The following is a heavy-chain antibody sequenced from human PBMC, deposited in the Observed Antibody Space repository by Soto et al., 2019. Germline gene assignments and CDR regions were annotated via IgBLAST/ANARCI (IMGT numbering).Heavy chain of an antibody. J-gene: IGHJ4*02. CDR2: IRSKAYGGTT. CDR1: GFTFGDYA. V-gene: IGHV3-49*03. D-gene: IGHD2-15*01. CDR3: TRTYCSGGSCYQYYFDY. Sequence: GGSLRLSCTASGFTFGDYAMSWFRQAPGKGLEWVGFIRSKAYGGTTEYAASVKGRFTISRDDSKSIAYLQMNSLKTEDTAVYYCTRTYCSGGSCYQYYFDYWGQGTLVTVSS.